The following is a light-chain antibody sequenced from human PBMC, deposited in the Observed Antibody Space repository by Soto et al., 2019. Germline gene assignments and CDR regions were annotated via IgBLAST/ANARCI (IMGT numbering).Light chain of an antibody. J-gene: IGKJ1*01. Sequence: DIVMTQSPLSLPFTPGEPASISCRSSQSLLHSNGDTYLEWYLQKPGQSPQLLIYLRSLRAAGVPDRFSGGGSGTDFTLKIRRVEAEDVGVYYCMQALQTPRTFGQGTKVEIK. CDR3: MQALQTPRT. CDR1: QSLLHSNGDTY. V-gene: IGKV2-28*01. CDR2: LRS.